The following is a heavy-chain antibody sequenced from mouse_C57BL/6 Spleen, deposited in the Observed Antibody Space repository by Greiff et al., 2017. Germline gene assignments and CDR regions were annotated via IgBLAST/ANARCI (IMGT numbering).Heavy chain of an antibody. J-gene: IGHJ4*01. CDR3: ARRVNVCAMDY. D-gene: IGHD2-10*02. CDR2: IYPGSGCT. Sequence: VQLQQPGAELVKPGASVKMSCKASGYTFTSYWITWVKQRPGQGLEWIGDIYPGSGCTSYNEKFKGKTTLTVDTSSSTAYMQHSSLTSEDTAVYYCARRVNVCAMDYWGQGTTGTVSS. V-gene: IGHV1-55*01. CDR1: GYTFTSYW.